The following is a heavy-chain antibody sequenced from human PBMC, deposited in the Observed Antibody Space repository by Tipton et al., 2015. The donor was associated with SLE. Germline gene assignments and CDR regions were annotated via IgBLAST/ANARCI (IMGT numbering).Heavy chain of an antibody. CDR2: ISSNGGSN. J-gene: IGHJ4*02. V-gene: IGHV3-64*02. CDR3: AKDQRDGYNPLHY. CDR1: GFTFNSWA. Sequence: SLRLSCAASGFTFNSWAMHWVRQAPGKGLEYVSGISSNGGSNYYADSVKGRFTISRDNSKNTLYLQMGSLRAEDMAVYYCAKDQRDGYNPLHYWGQGTLVTVSS. D-gene: IGHD5-24*01.